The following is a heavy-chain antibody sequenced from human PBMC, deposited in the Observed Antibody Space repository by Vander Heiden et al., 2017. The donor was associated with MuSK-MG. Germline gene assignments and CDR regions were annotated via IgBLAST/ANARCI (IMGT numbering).Heavy chain of an antibody. CDR1: GFPFSSYS. CDR2: ISSSSSYI. CDR3: TRASAVADDY. V-gene: IGHV3-21*01. D-gene: IGHD6-19*01. J-gene: IGHJ4*02. Sequence: VPLVESGGGLVTPGGSLTPSCAASGFPFSSYSMNWVSQAQGKGLEGVSSISSSSSYIYYADSVKGRFTISRDNAKNSLYLQMNSLRAEDTAVDYCTRASAVADDYWGQGTLGTVSS.